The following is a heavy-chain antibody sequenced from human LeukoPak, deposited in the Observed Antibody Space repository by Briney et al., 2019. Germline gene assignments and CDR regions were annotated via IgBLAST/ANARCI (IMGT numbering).Heavy chain of an antibody. CDR2: IYTSGST. Sequence: SETLSFTCTVSGGSISSYYWSWIRQPAGKGLEWIGRIYTSGSTNYNPSLKSRVTMSVDTSKNQFSLKLSSVTAADTAVYYCARGGYYDSSGYYRPPYPFDYWGQGTLVTVSS. J-gene: IGHJ4*02. V-gene: IGHV4-4*07. CDR3: ARGGYYDSSGYYRPPYPFDY. CDR1: GGSISSYY. D-gene: IGHD3-22*01.